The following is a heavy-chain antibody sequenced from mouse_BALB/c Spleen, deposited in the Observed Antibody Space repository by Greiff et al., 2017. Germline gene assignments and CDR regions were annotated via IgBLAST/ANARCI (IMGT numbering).Heavy chain of an antibody. D-gene: IGHD2-14*01. CDR1: GYTFTSYW. CDR2: IYPGDGDT. CDR3: ARGYDGTWFAY. J-gene: IGHJ3*01. V-gene: IGHV1-87*01. Sequence: VQLQQSGAELARPGASVKLSCKASGYTFTSYWMQWVKQRPGQGLEWIGAIYPGDGDTRYTQKFKGKATLTAAKSSSTAYMQLSSLASEDSAVYYCARGYDGTWFAYWGQGTLVTVSA.